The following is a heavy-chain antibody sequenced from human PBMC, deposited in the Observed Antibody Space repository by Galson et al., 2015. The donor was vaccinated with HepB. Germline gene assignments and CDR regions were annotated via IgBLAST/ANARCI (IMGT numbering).Heavy chain of an antibody. CDR1: GDSVSSNSAA. J-gene: IGHJ3*02. D-gene: IGHD1-26*01. CDR2: TYYRSKWYN. Sequence: CAISGDSVSSNSAAWNWIRQSPSRGLEWLGRTYYRSKWYNDYAVSVKSRITINPDTSKNQFSLQMNSVTPEDTAVYYCGRDLGATDAFDIWGQGTMVTVSS. V-gene: IGHV6-1*01. CDR3: GRDLGATDAFDI.